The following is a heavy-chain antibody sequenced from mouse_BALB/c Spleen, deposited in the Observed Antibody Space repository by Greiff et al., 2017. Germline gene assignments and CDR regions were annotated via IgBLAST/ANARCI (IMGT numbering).Heavy chain of an antibody. Sequence: VHLVESGPGLVAPSQSLSITCTVSGFSLTSYGVHWVRQPPGKGLEWLGVIWAGGSTNYNSALMSRLSISKANSKSQVFLKMNSLQTDDTAMYYCAIDEPLGHWFAYWGQGTLVTVSA. CDR3: AIDEPLGHWFAY. J-gene: IGHJ3*01. V-gene: IGHV2-9*02. CDR2: IWAGGST. CDR1: GFSLTSYG. D-gene: IGHD4-1*01.